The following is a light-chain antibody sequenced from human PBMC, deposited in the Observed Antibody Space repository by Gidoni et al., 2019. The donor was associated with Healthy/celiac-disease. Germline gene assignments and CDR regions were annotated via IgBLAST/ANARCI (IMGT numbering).Light chain of an antibody. Sequence: IVCTQSPATLSLSPGERATLSCRASQSVSSYLAWYQQKPGHAPRLLIYDASNRATGILARFSGSGSGTDFTLTISSLEPEDFAVYYCQQRSNWPITFGQGTRLEIK. CDR3: QQRSNWPIT. J-gene: IGKJ5*01. V-gene: IGKV3-11*01. CDR1: QSVSSY. CDR2: DAS.